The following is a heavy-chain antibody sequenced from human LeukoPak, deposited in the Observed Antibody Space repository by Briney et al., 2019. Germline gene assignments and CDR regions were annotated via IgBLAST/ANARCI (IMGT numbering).Heavy chain of an antibody. V-gene: IGHV3-74*01. CDR2: INSDGSST. D-gene: IGHD4-17*01. CDR1: GFTFSSYW. Sequence: GGSLRLSCAASGFTFSSYWMHWVRQAPGKGLVWVSRINSDGSSTSYADSAKGRFTISRDNAKNTLYLQMNSLRAEDTAVYYCARDFRSDDYGDHCAFDIRGQGTMVTVSS. J-gene: IGHJ3*02. CDR3: ARDFRSDDYGDHCAFDI.